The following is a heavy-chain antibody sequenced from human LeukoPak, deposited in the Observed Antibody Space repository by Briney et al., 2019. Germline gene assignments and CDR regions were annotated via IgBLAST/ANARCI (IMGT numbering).Heavy chain of an antibody. CDR1: GGXISSSNC. Sequence: PSGTLSLTCAVSGGXISSSNCWSWVRQPPGKGLEWIGEIYHSGSTNYNPSLKSRVTISLDKSKNHFSLKVNSVTAADTAFYYCAKVAYESTGYYLDNWGQGTLVTVSS. CDR2: IYHSGST. D-gene: IGHD3-22*01. V-gene: IGHV4-4*02. J-gene: IGHJ4*02. CDR3: AKVAYESTGYYLDN.